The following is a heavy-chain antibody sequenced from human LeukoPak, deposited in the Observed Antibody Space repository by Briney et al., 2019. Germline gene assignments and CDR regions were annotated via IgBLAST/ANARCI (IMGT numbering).Heavy chain of an antibody. CDR3: ARHYGSGWRHFDY. CDR2: VSVNGGTT. Sequence: GGSLRLSCAASGFTFSTYAMSWVRQGPGKGLEWVSVVSVNGGTTYYADSVKGRFTISRDNSKNTLYLQMNSLTAEDTAVYYCARHYGSGWRHFDYWGQGTLVTVSS. J-gene: IGHJ4*02. CDR1: GFTFSTYA. D-gene: IGHD6-19*01. V-gene: IGHV3-23*01.